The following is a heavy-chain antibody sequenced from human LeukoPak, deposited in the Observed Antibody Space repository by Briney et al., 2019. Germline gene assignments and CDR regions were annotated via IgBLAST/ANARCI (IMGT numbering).Heavy chain of an antibody. CDR3: ATAGYCSSTSCYGYYYYGMDV. Sequence: ASVKVSCKVSGYTLTELSMHWVRQAPGKGLEWMGGFDPEDGETIYAQKLQGRVTMTEDTSTDTAYMELSSLRSEDTAVYYCATAGYCSSTSCYGYYYYGMDVWGQGTTVTVSS. D-gene: IGHD2-2*01. CDR2: FDPEDGET. J-gene: IGHJ6*02. V-gene: IGHV1-24*01. CDR1: GYTLTELS.